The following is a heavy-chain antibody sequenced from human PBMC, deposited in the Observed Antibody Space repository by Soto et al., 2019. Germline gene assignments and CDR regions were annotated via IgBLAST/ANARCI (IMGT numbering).Heavy chain of an antibody. CDR1: GYTFTTYW. CDR2: IYPGDSDT. V-gene: IGHV5-51*01. CDR3: ARSGYSGYEVEY. J-gene: IGHJ4*02. D-gene: IGHD5-12*01. Sequence: GESLKISCKGSGYTFTTYWIVWVRQMPGKGLEWMGIIYPGDSDTRYSPSFQGQVTFSADKSISTAYLQWSSLKASDTAVYYCARSGYSGYEVEYWGQGTLVTVSS.